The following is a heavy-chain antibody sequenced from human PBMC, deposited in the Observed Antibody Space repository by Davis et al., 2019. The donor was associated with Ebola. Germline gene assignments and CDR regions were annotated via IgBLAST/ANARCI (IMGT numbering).Heavy chain of an antibody. CDR2: IYYTGSP. J-gene: IGHJ5*02. D-gene: IGHD6-6*01. CDR3: VANSSSSPWFDP. CDR1: GGSVTSPSHY. Sequence: PSETLSPTCSASGGSVTSPSHYWGWIRQPTGKGLEWIATIYYTGSPYLNPSLKSRVTISLDRSKNHFSLNLQSVTAADTAVYYCVANSSSSPWFDPWGQGTQVTVSS. V-gene: IGHV4-39*07.